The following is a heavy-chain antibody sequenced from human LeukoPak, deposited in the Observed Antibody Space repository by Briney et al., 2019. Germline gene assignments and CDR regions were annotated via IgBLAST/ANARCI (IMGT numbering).Heavy chain of an antibody. CDR2: ISSDSTTI. Sequence: GGSLRLSCAASGFTFRNCNMNWVRQAPGKGLEWISYISSDSTTIYYADSVKSRFTISRVNAKNSLYLQMNSLRAEDTAVYYCARDRYYDSSGYYYFDYWGQGTLVTVSS. V-gene: IGHV3-48*01. D-gene: IGHD3-22*01. CDR3: ARDRYYDSSGYYYFDY. J-gene: IGHJ4*02. CDR1: GFTFRNCN.